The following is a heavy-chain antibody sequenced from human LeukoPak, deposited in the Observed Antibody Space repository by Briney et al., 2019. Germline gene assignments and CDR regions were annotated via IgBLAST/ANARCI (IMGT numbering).Heavy chain of an antibody. CDR2: ISSSGSTI. V-gene: IGHV3-11*01. J-gene: IGHJ3*02. Sequence: PGGSLRLSCAASGFTFSDYYMSWIRQAPGKGLEWVSYISSSGSTIYYADSVKGRFIIPRDNAKNSLYLQMNSLRAEDTAVYYCARAGWPPRAFDIWGQGTMVTVSS. CDR1: GFTFSDYY. D-gene: IGHD6-19*01. CDR3: ARAGWPPRAFDI.